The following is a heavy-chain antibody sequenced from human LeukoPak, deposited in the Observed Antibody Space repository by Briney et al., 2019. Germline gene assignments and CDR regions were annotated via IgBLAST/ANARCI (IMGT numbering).Heavy chain of an antibody. V-gene: IGHV3-13*01. CDR1: VFTFSKDD. D-gene: IGHD2-15*01. CDR2: ICVTGDT. CDR3: TKEFRGSRAACAGGSYYDF. J-gene: IGHJ2*01. Sequence: PGGSLRLSCAASVFTFSKDDFHCGRDAPGKGLEWVAAICVTGDTYYADSVKGRFTISREDAANSLYLQMRSLGAGDTALYYCTKEFRGSRAACAGGSYYDFWGRGALVTVSS.